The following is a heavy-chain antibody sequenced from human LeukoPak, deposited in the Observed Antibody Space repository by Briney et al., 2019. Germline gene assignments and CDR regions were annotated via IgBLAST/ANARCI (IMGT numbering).Heavy chain of an antibody. CDR3: SRGPIAVAVDDAFDI. CDR1: GFTFSSYS. V-gene: IGHV3-21*01. D-gene: IGHD6-19*01. CDR2: ISSSSSYI. J-gene: IGHJ3*02. Sequence: GGSLRLSCAASGFTFSSYSMNWVRQAPGKGLEWVSSISSSSSYIYYADSVKGRFTISRDNAKNSLYLQMNSLRAEDTAVYYCSRGPIAVAVDDAFDIWGQGTMVTVSS.